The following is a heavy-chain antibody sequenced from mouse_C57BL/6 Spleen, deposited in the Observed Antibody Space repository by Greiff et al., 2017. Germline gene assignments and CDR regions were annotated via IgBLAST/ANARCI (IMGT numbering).Heavy chain of an antibody. V-gene: IGHV1-62-2*01. CDR2: FYPGSGSI. CDR3: ARHEEVYYYGRSSGMDY. J-gene: IGHJ4*01. Sequence: QVQLQQSGAELVKPGASVKLSCKASGYTFTEYTIHWVKQRSGQGLEWIGWFYPGSGSIKYNEKFKDKATLTADKSSSTVYMELSRLTSEDSAVYFCARHEEVYYYGRSSGMDYWGQGTSVTVSS. D-gene: IGHD1-1*01. CDR1: GYTFTEYT.